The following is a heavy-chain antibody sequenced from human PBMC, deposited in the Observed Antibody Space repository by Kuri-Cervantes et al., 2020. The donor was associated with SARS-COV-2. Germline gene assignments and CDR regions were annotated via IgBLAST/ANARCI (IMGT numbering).Heavy chain of an antibody. CDR3: TRDQRSGNMDV. CDR1: GFTFNRHP. CDR2: IHNSLDVI. D-gene: IGHD6-25*01. V-gene: IGHV3-48*04. Sequence: GGSLRLSRAASGFTFNRHPMNWVRQAPGKGLEWVSYIHNSLDVIYYADSVRGRFTISRDNARNSLYLQMNSLRVDDTAVYYCTRDQRSGNMDVWGQGTTVTVSS. J-gene: IGHJ6*02.